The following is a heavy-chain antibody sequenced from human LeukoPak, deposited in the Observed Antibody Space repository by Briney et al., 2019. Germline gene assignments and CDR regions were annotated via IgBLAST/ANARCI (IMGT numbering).Heavy chain of an antibody. V-gene: IGHV1-18*01. CDR3: AIVGTSSWYSTGWFDP. Sequence: ASVKVSCKASGYTFTSYNINWVRQAPGQGLEWMGWISAYNGNTNYAQKLQGRVTMTTDTSTSTAYMELRSLRSDDTAVYYCAIVGTSSWYSTGWFDPWGQGTLVTVSS. CDR1: GYTFTSYN. J-gene: IGHJ5*02. CDR2: ISAYNGNT. D-gene: IGHD6-13*01.